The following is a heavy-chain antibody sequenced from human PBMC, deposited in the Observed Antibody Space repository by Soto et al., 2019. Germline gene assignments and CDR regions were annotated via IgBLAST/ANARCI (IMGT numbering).Heavy chain of an antibody. CDR3: TRDAYRTMIVVSFDY. D-gene: IGHD3-22*01. CDR2: IKSKNHGGTT. V-gene: IGHV3-15*07. J-gene: IGHJ4*01. Sequence: GGSLRLSCAASDFTFSNAWINWVRQAPEKGLEWGGRIKSKNHGGTTDFAAPVKGRFAISRDDSKNMVYLQMNSLKTEDTVIYFCTRDAYRTMIVVSFDYWGHGTLVTVAS. CDR1: DFTFSNAW.